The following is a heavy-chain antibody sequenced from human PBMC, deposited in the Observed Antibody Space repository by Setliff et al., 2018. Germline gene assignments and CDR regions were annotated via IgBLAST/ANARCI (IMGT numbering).Heavy chain of an antibody. CDR2: XXXSXHII. CDR1: GFTFSGYS. J-gene: IGHJ4*02. CDR3: ARVYASSYGFDYWGQGTPVXXXXXXVDH. Sequence: GGSLRLSCEASGFTFSGYSMNWXXXAPVXGLEWXXYXXXSXHIISYADSVKGRFTISRXXAKNSLYLQMNSLRAEDTAVYYCARVYASSYGFDYWGQGTPVXXXXXXVDHWGQGTLVTVSS. D-gene: IGHD3-16*01. V-gene: IGHV3-48*01.